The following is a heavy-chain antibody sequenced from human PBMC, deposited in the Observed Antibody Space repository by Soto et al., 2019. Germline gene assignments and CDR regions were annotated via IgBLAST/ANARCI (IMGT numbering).Heavy chain of an antibody. D-gene: IGHD3-16*01. J-gene: IGHJ4*02. CDR1: GGTFSNYT. CDR2: LIPILGLA. CDR3: ARFKLGEDY. Sequence: QVQLVQSGAEVKKPGSSVKVSCKASGGTFSNYTITWVRQAPGQGLEWMGRLIPILGLANYAQKCRGRVTITADKSTTTAYMELRSLRSEDTAMYYCARFKLGEDYWGQGTLVTVSS. V-gene: IGHV1-69*02.